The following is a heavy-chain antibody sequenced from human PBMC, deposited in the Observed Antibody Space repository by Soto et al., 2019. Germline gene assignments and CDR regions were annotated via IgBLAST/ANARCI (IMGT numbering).Heavy chain of an antibody. CDR3: ARAGYCSSTSCPQPYYYGMDV. Sequence: SLRLSCAASGFTFSSYGMHWVRQAPGKGLEWVAVIWYDGSNKYYADSVKGRFTISRDNSKNTLYLQMNSLRAEDTAVYYCARAGYCSSTSCPQPYYYGMDVWGQGTTVTVSS. J-gene: IGHJ6*02. V-gene: IGHV3-33*01. CDR1: GFTFSSYG. CDR2: IWYDGSNK. D-gene: IGHD2-2*01.